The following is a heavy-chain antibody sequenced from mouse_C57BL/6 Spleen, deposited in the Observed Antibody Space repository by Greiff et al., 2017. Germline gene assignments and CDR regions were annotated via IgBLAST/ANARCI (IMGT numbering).Heavy chain of an antibody. Sequence: EVKLVESGGGLVQPGGSLSLSCAASGFTFTDYYMSWVRQPPGKALEWLGFIRNKANGYTTEYSASVKGRFTISRDNSQSILYLQMNALRAEDSATYYCARYFDYGSSYTFAYWGQGTLVTVSA. D-gene: IGHD1-1*01. CDR3: ARYFDYGSSYTFAY. J-gene: IGHJ3*01. CDR1: GFTFTDYY. V-gene: IGHV7-3*01. CDR2: IRNKANGYTT.